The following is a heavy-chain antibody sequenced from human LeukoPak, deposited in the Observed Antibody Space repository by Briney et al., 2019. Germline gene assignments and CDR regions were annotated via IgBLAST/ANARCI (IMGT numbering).Heavy chain of an antibody. CDR1: GYTFTGYY. D-gene: IGHD3-16*02. J-gene: IGHJ4*02. V-gene: IGHV1-2*06. CDR3: ARAGTLYRAPGDY. Sequence: ASVKVSCKASGYTFTGYYMHWVRQAPGQGLKWMGRINPNSGGTNYAQKFQGRVTMTRDTSISTAYMELSRLRSDDTAVYYCARAGTLYRAPGDYWGQGTLVTVSS. CDR2: INPNSGGT.